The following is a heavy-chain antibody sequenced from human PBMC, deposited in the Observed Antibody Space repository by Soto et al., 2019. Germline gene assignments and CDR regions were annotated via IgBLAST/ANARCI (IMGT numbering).Heavy chain of an antibody. Sequence: VQLLESGGGLVQPGGSLRLSCAASGFTFSSYAMSWVRQAPGKGLEWVAVIWYDGSNKYYADSVKGRFTISRDNSKNTLYLQMNSLRAEDTAVYYCARDPGRVIPLYYGMDVWGQGTTVTVSS. D-gene: IGHD3-10*01. CDR1: GFTFSSYA. J-gene: IGHJ6*02. CDR2: IWYDGSNK. CDR3: ARDPGRVIPLYYGMDV. V-gene: IGHV3-33*08.